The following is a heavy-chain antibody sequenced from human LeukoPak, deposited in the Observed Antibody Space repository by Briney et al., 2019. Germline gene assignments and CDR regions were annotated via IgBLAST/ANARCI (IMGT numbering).Heavy chain of an antibody. Sequence: GASVKVSCKASGYTFTDYYMHWVRQAPGQGLEWMGWVNPHSGGTNFAQKFQGRVTMTRDTSISTAYMELNRLTSDDTAVYYCARCSTGEVHVNWYFDLWGRGTLVTVSS. V-gene: IGHV1-2*02. CDR3: ARCSTGEVHVNWYFDL. J-gene: IGHJ2*01. D-gene: IGHD2-2*01. CDR1: GYTFTDYY. CDR2: VNPHSGGT.